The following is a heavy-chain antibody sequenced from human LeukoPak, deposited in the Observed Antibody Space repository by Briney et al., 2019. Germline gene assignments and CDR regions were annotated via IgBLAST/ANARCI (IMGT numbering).Heavy chain of an antibody. CDR2: IYPGDSDT. Sequence: GESLKISCKGSGYSFTSYWIGWVRQMPGKGLEWMGIIYPGDSDTRYSPSFRGQVTISADKSISTAYLQWSSLKASDTAMYYCARTVTTQGDAFDIWGQGTMVTVSS. D-gene: IGHD4-17*01. CDR1: GYSFTSYW. V-gene: IGHV5-51*01. CDR3: ARTVTTQGDAFDI. J-gene: IGHJ3*02.